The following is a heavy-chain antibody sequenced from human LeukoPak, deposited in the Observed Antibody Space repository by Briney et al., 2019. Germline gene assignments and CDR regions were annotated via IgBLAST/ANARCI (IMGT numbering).Heavy chain of an antibody. CDR1: GGSFDRYG. V-gene: IGHV1-69*04. J-gene: IGHJ6*02. Sequence: GASVKVSFKASGGSFDRYGISWVRQAPGQGLKWMGRISPLVEEGIYSQEFQGRVTISADRVTSEAYMGLSRLRPADTAVYFCARDMSPPGVLVTADYGLDVWGQGTTVTVSS. CDR3: ARDMSPPGVLVTADYGLDV. D-gene: IGHD2-21*02. CDR2: ISPLVEEG.